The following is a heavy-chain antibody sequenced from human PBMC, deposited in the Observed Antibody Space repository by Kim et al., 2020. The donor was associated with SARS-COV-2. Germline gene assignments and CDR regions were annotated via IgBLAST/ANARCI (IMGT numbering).Heavy chain of an antibody. CDR1: GYTFTSYA. J-gene: IGHJ4*02. CDR3: AISYYYGSGSYYRPFDY. Sequence: ASVKVSCKASGYTFTSYAMHWVRQAPGQRLEWMGWINAGNGNTKYSQKFQGRVTITRDTSASTAYMELSSLRSEDTAVYYCAISYYYGSGSYYRPFDYWGQGTLVTVSS. D-gene: IGHD3-10*01. CDR2: INAGNGNT. V-gene: IGHV1-3*01.